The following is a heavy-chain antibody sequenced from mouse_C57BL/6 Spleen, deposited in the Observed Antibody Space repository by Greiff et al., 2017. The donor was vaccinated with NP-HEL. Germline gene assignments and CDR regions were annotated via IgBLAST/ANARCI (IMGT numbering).Heavy chain of an antibody. J-gene: IGHJ3*01. CDR2: IYPGDGDT. CDR3: FHTTVDPAWFAY. CDR1: GYAFSSSW. V-gene: IGHV1-82*01. Sequence: QVHLQQSGPELVKPGASVKISCKASGYAFSSSWMNWVKQRPGKGLEWIGRIYPGDGDTNYNGKFKGKATLTADKSSSTAYMQLSSLTSEDSAVYFCFHTTVDPAWFAYWGQGTLVTVSA. D-gene: IGHD1-1*01.